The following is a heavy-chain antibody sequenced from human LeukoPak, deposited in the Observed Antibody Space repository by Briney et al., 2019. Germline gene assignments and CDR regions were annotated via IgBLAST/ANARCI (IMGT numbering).Heavy chain of an antibody. CDR1: GGSFSGYY. CDR3: ARRSLPCIAAAAPGASRPRAWFDP. V-gene: IGHV4-34*01. J-gene: IGHJ5*02. D-gene: IGHD6-13*01. CDR2: INHSGST. Sequence: SETLSLTCAVYGGSFSGYYWSWIRQPPGKGLEWIGEINHSGSTNYNPSLKSRVTISVDTSKNQFSLKLSSVTAADTAVYYCARRSLPCIAAAAPGASRPRAWFDPWGQGTLVTVSS.